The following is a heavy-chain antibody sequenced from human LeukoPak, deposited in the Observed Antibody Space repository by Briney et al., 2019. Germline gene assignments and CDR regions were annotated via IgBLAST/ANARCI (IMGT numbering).Heavy chain of an antibody. D-gene: IGHD3-22*01. CDR3: ARGRYFSHYYDSSGYSPVN. CDR2: INPSGGST. J-gene: IGHJ3*01. Sequence: ASVKVSCKASGYTFTSYYMHWVRQAPGQGLEWMGIINPSGGSTSYAQKFQGRVTMTRDTSTSTVYMELSSLRSEDTAVYYCARGRYFSHYYDSSGYSPVNWGQGTMVTVSS. V-gene: IGHV1-46*01. CDR1: GYTFTSYY.